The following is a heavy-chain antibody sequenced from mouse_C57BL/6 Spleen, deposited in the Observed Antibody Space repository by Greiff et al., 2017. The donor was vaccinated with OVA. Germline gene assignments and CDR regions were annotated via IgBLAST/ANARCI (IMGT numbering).Heavy chain of an antibody. V-gene: IGHV1-50*01. CDR1: GYTFTSYW. J-gene: IGHJ1*03. D-gene: IGHD1-1*01. Sequence: VQLQQPGAELVKPGASVKLSCKASGYTFTSYWMQWVKQRPGQGLEWIGEIDPSDSYTNYNQKFKGKATLTVDTSSRTAYMQLSSLTSEDSAVYYCARSHYYGSSLWYFDVWGTGTTVTVSS. CDR2: IDPSDSYT. CDR3: ARSHYYGSSLWYFDV.